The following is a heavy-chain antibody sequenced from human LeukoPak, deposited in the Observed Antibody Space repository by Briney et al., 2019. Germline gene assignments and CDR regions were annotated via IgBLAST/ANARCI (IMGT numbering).Heavy chain of an antibody. J-gene: IGHJ4*02. CDR3: AKVKDFVDY. D-gene: IGHD2-15*01. V-gene: IGHV3-30*18. CDR1: GFTFSSYG. Sequence: GRSLRLSCAASGFTFSSYGMHWVRQAPGKGLEWVAVISYDGSNKYYADSVKGRFTISRDNSKNTLYLQMNSLRAEDTAVYYCAKVKDFVDYWGQGTLVTVSS. CDR2: ISYDGSNK.